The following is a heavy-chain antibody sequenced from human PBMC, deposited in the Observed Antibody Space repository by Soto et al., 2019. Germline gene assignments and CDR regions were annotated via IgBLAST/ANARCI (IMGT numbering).Heavy chain of an antibody. CDR3: TKDRYSDYNLSPHFHCGMDV. CDR2: ISGGGENT. CDR1: GCPFSGYA. V-gene: IGHV3-23*01. D-gene: IGHD5-12*01. Sequence: EVQLLASGGGLVQHGGSLRLSCVASGCPFSGYAMSWVRQAPGKGLEWVAGISGGGENTYYAESVRGRFTISRDKSKNTHFLQIKTLGVEDTARYYCTKDRYSDYNLSPHFHCGMDVWGQGTTVTVSS. J-gene: IGHJ6*02.